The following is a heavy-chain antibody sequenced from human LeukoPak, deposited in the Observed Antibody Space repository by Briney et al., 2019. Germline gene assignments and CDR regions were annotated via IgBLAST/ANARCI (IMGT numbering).Heavy chain of an antibody. J-gene: IGHJ5*02. D-gene: IGHD1-14*01. CDR3: GRRNWFDP. CDR1: GVSISGHW. CDR2: IKYDGSEK. Sequence: GGSLRLSCAGFGVSISGHWINWVRQAPGEGLECVATIKYDGSEKYYVDSVKGRFTISRDDAKNSIYLQMNNLRAEDTAVYYCGRRNWFDPWGQGTLVTVSS. V-gene: IGHV3-7*05.